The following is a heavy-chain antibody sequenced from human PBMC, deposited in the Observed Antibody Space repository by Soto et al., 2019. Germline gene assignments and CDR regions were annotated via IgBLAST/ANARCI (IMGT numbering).Heavy chain of an antibody. V-gene: IGHV3-30*09. CDR2: ISYDGNRK. Sequence: GQLVESGGGVVQPGRSLSLSCEASGFRLRGYAMHWVRRXPXXXXXXXXXISYDGNRKYYAESVKGRFVISRDNSKDSLYLQXXSLRXEDTAXXXXXRXXXXXXXXXXXXXXDVWGQGTTVIVSS. CDR3: XRXXXXXXXXXXXXXXDV. CDR1: GFRLRGYA. J-gene: IGHJ6*02.